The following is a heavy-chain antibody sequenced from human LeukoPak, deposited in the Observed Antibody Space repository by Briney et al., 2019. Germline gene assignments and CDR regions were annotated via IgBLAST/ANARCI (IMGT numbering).Heavy chain of an antibody. D-gene: IGHD6-6*01. Sequence: PSETLSLTCTVSGGSISSYYWSWIRQPPGKGLEWIGYIYYSGSTNYNPSLTSRVTISVDTSKNQFSLKLSSVTAADTAVYYCAREAREYSSSSDPYYMDVWGKGTTVTVSS. CDR1: GGSISSYY. CDR2: IYYSGST. V-gene: IGHV4-59*01. CDR3: AREAREYSSSSDPYYMDV. J-gene: IGHJ6*03.